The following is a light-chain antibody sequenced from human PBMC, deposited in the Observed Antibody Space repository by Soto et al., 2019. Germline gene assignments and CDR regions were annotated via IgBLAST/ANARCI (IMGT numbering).Light chain of an antibody. CDR3: QQYNNWPRAT. V-gene: IGKV1D-8*01. CDR2: AAS. CDR1: QGISSY. Sequence: VIWMTQSPSLLSAATGDRVTISGRVSQGISSYLAWYQQQPGNAPELLLYAASTLQSGVPSRFSGSGSGTAFTLTISCLQSEDFGVYYCQQYNNWPRATFGGGTKVDIK. J-gene: IGKJ4*01.